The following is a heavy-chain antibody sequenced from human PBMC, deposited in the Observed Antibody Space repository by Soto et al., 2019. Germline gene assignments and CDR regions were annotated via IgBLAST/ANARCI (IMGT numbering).Heavy chain of an antibody. Sequence: QVQLVESGGGVVQPGRSLRLSCAASGFTFSSYAMHWVRQAPGKGLERVAVISYDGSNKYYADSVKGRFTISRDNSKNTLYLQMNSLRAEDTAVYYCARTRIVGATGDAFDIWGQGTMVTVSS. V-gene: IGHV3-30-3*01. CDR3: ARTRIVGATGDAFDI. J-gene: IGHJ3*02. CDR2: ISYDGSNK. D-gene: IGHD1-26*01. CDR1: GFTFSSYA.